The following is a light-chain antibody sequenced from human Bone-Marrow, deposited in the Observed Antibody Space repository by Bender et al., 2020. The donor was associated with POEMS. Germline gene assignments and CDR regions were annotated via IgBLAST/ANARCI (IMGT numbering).Light chain of an antibody. Sequence: SYELTQPSSVSVSPGQTVRITCSGDVLAKKYARWFQQKAGQAPVLVIYQDSERPPGIPERFSGSISGTIVTLTISGAQAEDEADYYCNSATDNNGVFGGGTRLTVL. CDR1: VLAKKY. V-gene: IGLV3-27*01. CDR2: QDS. J-gene: IGLJ2*01. CDR3: NSATDNNGV.